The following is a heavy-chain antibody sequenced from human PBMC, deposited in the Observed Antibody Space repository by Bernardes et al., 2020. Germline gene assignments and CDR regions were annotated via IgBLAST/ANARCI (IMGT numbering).Heavy chain of an antibody. CDR2: TYYRSKWYN. CDR3: ARDGGTNYHLFDY. Sequence: SQTLSLTCAISGDSVSSHSAAWNWIRQSPSRGLEWLGRTYYRSKWYNDYAESVKSRISINPETFKNQFSLQLNSVTPEDTAVYYCARDGGTNYHLFDYWGQGTLVTVSS. V-gene: IGHV6-1*01. J-gene: IGHJ4*02. CDR1: GDSVSSHSAA. D-gene: IGHD1-26*01.